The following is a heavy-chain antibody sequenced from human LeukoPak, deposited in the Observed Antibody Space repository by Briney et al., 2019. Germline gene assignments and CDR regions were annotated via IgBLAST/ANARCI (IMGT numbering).Heavy chain of an antibody. CDR2: ISYDGSNK. CDR3: AKGARTFDY. CDR1: GFTFSSYA. Sequence: PGGSLRLSCAASGFTFSSYAMHWVRQAPGKGLEWVAVISYDGSNKYYADSVKGRFTISRDNSKNTLYLQMNSLRAEDTAVYYCAKGARTFDYWGQGTLVTVSS. J-gene: IGHJ4*02. V-gene: IGHV3-30*04.